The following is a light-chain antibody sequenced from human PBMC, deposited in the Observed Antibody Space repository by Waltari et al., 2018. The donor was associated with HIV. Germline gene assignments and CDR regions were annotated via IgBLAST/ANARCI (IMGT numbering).Light chain of an antibody. J-gene: IGKJ2*01. V-gene: IGKV3-15*01. CDR3: QQYNSWPPYT. CDR2: GAS. CDR1: QSIGSR. Sequence: EIVMTQSPATLSVSPGERATLSCRASQSIGSRLAWYQQKPGQAPRLLIYGASTRATGIPARISGSGSGTDFTLTISSLQSEVVAVYYCQQYNSWPPYTFGQGTKLEIK.